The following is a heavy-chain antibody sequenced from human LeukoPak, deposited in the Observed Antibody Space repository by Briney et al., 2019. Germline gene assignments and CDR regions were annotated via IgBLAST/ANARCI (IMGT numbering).Heavy chain of an antibody. CDR2: SSAYNGNT. CDR1: GYTFTSYG. D-gene: IGHD2-15*01. CDR3: ARDPRYCSGGSCYSHPDY. V-gene: IGHV1-18*04. Sequence: ASVKVSCKASGYTFTSYGFSWVRQAPGQRLEWMGWSSAYNGNTNYAQKLQGRVTMTTDTSTSTAYMELRSLRSDDTAVYYCARDPRYCSGGSCYSHPDYWGQGTRVTVSS. J-gene: IGHJ4*02.